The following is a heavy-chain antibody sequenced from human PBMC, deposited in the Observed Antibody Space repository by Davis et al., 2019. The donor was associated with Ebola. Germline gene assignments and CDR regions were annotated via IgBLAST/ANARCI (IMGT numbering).Heavy chain of an antibody. D-gene: IGHD2-2*01. CDR1: GYTLTELS. CDR2: FDPEDGET. CDR3: ATGLVVPAEYGMDV. V-gene: IGHV1-24*01. J-gene: IGHJ6*04. Sequence: ASVKVSCKVSGYTLTELSMHWVRQAPGKGLEWMGGFDPEDGETIYAQKFQGRVTMTEDTSTDTAYMELSSLRSEDTAVYYCATGLVVPAEYGMDVWGKGTTVTVSS.